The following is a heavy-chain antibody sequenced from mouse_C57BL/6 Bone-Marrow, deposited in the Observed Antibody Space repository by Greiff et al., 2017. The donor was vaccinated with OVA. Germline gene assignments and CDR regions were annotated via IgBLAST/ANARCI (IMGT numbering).Heavy chain of an antibody. J-gene: IGHJ4*01. V-gene: IGHV1-63*01. D-gene: IGHD3-1*01. CDR2: IYPGGGYT. CDR1: GYTFTNYW. CDR3: ARRAHCYAMDY. Sequence: VQLQQSGAELVRPGTSVKMSCKASGYTFTNYWIGWAKQRPGHGLEWIGDIYPGGGYTNYNEKFKGKATLTADKSSSTAYMELRSLTSEDSAVYFCARRAHCYAMDYWGQGTSVTVSS.